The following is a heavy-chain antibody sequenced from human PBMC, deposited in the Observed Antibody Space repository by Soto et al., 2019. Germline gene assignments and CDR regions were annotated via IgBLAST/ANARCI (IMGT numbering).Heavy chain of an antibody. Sequence: ASVKVSCKASGYTFTSYYMHWVRQAPGQGLEWMGRINPSFGRASYAQKFQGRVTITADESTSTAYMELNSLRSEDTAVYYCARVEQQLVRYYYYGMDVWGQGTTVTVSS. J-gene: IGHJ6*02. V-gene: IGHV1-46*01. D-gene: IGHD6-13*01. CDR1: GYTFTSYY. CDR3: ARVEQQLVRYYYYGMDV. CDR2: INPSFGRA.